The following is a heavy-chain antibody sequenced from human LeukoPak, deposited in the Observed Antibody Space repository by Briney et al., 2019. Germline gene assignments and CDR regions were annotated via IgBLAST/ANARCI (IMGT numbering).Heavy chain of an antibody. CDR2: IRSDGSTT. V-gene: IGHV3-74*01. D-gene: IGHD3-10*01. J-gene: IGHJ4*02. CDR1: GFTFSSYW. Sequence: GGSLRLSCAASGFTFSSYWMNWVRQVPGKGLVWVSRIRSDGSTTYYADSVKGRFTMSRDNGKSTVYLEMKSLRPEDTAVYYCAREGPYGSAYLDYWGQGDLVTVSS. CDR3: AREGPYGSAYLDY.